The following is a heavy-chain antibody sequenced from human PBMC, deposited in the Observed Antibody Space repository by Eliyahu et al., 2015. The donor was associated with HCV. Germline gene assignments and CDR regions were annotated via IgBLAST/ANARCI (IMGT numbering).Heavy chain of an antibody. CDR1: GLRTTEMS. Sequence: QVTLRESSPALVKPTQTLTLTCTFSGLRTTEMSVSWIRQPPGKALEWLALIDWDDAKYYSPSPKARLTISKDTSKNQVVLTMTNMDPVDTATYYCARTMTTGYYFDFWGQGTLVTVSS. CDR2: IDWDDAK. V-gene: IGHV2-70*01. J-gene: IGHJ4*02. D-gene: IGHD4-17*01. CDR3: ARTMTTGYYFDF.